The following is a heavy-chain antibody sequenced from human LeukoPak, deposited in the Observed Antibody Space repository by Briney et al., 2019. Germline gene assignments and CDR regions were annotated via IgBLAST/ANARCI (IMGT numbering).Heavy chain of an antibody. CDR1: GFTFSSYS. Sequence: PGGSLRLSCAASGFTFSSYSMNWVRQAPGKGLEWVSSISGSNSYIYYADSVKGRFTISRDNAKNSLYLQMNNLRVEDTAVFYCARAYYYSSAYDYYFDSWGQGTLVTVSS. J-gene: IGHJ4*02. D-gene: IGHD3-22*01. CDR3: ARAYYYSSAYDYYFDS. V-gene: IGHV3-21*01. CDR2: ISGSNSYI.